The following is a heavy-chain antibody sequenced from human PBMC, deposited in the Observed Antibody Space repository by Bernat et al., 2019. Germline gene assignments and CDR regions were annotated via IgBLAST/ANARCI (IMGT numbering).Heavy chain of an antibody. CDR2: IFRSGST. D-gene: IGHD4-17*01. CDR1: GDSISSSGYY. V-gene: IGHV4-39*01. J-gene: IGHJ6*03. CDR3: ARSYGDYLGQTSHFYYYMDV. Sequence: QLQLQESGPGLVKPWETLSLTCTVSGDSISSSGYYWGWIRQPPRKGLEWVATIFRSGSTFYNPSLKSRATISVDTSKNQFSLRLRSVTAADTAVYYCARSYGDYLGQTSHFYYYMDVWGKGTTVTVSS.